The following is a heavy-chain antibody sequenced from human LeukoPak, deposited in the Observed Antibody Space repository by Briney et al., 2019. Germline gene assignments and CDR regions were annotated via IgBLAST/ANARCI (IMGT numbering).Heavy chain of an antibody. D-gene: IGHD3-22*01. CDR3: ATDLSGGDYYDFP. CDR2: IIPILGIA. CDR1: GGTFSSYT. J-gene: IGHJ5*02. Sequence: SVKVSCKASGGTFSSYTISWVRQAPGQGLEWMGRIIPILGIANYAQKFQGRVTITADKSTSTAYMELSSLRSEDTAVYYCATDLSGGDYYDFPWGQGTLVTVSS. V-gene: IGHV1-69*04.